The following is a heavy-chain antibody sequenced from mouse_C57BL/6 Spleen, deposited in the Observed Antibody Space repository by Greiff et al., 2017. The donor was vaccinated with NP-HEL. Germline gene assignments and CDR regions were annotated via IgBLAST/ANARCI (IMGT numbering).Heavy chain of an antibody. CDR2: INPSSGYT. CDR1: GYTFTSYT. Sequence: QVHVKQSGAELARPGASVKMSCKASGYTFTSYTMHWVKQRPGQGLEWIGYINPSSGYTKYNQKFKDKATLTADKSSSTAYMQLSSLTSEDSAVYYCAREEGLSYSWFAYWGQGTLVTVSA. D-gene: IGHD1-1*01. J-gene: IGHJ3*01. CDR3: AREEGLSYSWFAY. V-gene: IGHV1-4*01.